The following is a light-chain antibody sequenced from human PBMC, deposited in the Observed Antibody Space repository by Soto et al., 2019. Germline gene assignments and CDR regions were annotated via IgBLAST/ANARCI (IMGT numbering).Light chain of an antibody. CDR2: GAS. J-gene: IGKJ2*01. CDR1: QSVSSN. Sequence: EIVMTQSPSTLSFSPLQRSTLSCRASQSVSSNLAWYQQILGQAPRLLISGASTRATGIPARFTGSGSGTEFTLTISSLQSEDFAVYYCQQYNNWPHSFGQGTKVDIK. V-gene: IGKV3-15*01. CDR3: QQYNNWPHS.